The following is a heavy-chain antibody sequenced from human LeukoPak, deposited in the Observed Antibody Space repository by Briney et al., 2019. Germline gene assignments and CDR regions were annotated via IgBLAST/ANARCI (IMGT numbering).Heavy chain of an antibody. J-gene: IGHJ4*02. V-gene: IGHV1-18*01. CDR3: AGGREEYYGSGSYLDY. Sequence: ASVKVSCKASGYTFTSYGISWVRQAPGQGLEWMGWISAYNGNTNYAQKLQGRVTMTTDTSTSTAYMELRSLRSDDTAVYYCAGGREEYYGSGSYLDYWGQGTLVTVSS. CDR1: GYTFTSYG. D-gene: IGHD3-10*01. CDR2: ISAYNGNT.